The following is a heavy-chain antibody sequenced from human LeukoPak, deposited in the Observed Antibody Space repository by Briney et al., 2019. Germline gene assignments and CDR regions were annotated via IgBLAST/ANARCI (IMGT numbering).Heavy chain of an antibody. CDR2: IYYSGST. J-gene: IGHJ4*02. Sequence: PSETLSLTCTVSGGSISNSSYYWGWIRQPPGKGLEWIGSIYYSGSTYYNPSLKSRVTISVDTSKNQFSLKLSSVTAADTAVYYCARRGYGGNSDYFDYWGQGTLVTVSS. V-gene: IGHV4-39*01. D-gene: IGHD4-23*01. CDR1: GGSISNSSYY. CDR3: ARRGYGGNSDYFDY.